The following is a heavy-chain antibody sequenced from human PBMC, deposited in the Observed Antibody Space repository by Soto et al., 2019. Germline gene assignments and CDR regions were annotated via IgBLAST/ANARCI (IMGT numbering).Heavy chain of an antibody. J-gene: IGHJ4*02. D-gene: IGHD2-21*01. Sequence: QVQLVESGGGVVQPGRSLRLSCAASGFTFSNYGIHWVRQAPGNGLEWVAVISRDGSVRYYADSVKGRFTISRDNSKNTLYLQVNNLRPEDTAVYYCAKESFGGNCSSDYFDYWGQGTLVTVSS. CDR2: ISRDGSVR. CDR1: GFTFSNYG. CDR3: AKESFGGNCSSDYFDY. V-gene: IGHV3-30*18.